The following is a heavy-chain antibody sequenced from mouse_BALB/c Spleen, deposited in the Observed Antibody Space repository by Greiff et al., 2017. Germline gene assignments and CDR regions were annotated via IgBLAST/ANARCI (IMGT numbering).Heavy chain of an antibody. D-gene: IGHD1-3*01. CDR2: IRSKSNNYAT. V-gene: IGHV10-1*02. CDR3: VRQGYYSGMDY. CDR1: GFTFNTYA. J-gene: IGHJ4*01. Sequence: EVQVVESGGGLVQPKGSLKLSCAASGFTFNTYAMNWVRQAPGKGLEWVARIRSKSNNYATYYADSVKDRFTISRDDSQSMLYLQMNNLKTEDTAMYYCVRQGYYSGMDYWGQGTSVTVSS.